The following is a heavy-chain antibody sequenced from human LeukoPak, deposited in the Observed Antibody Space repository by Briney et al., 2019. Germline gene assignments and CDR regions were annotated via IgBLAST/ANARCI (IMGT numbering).Heavy chain of an antibody. CDR1: GDSIKSYY. CDR3: ARGPVGGSYTY. J-gene: IGHJ4*02. V-gene: IGHV4-59*01. CDR2: VYSSGST. Sequence: SETLSLTCTVSGDSIKSYYWNWLRQPPGKGLEWIGYVYSSGSTNYNPSLKSRVTISVDTSKNQFSLKLSSVTAADTAVYYCARGPVGGSYTYWGQGTLVTVSS. D-gene: IGHD1-26*01.